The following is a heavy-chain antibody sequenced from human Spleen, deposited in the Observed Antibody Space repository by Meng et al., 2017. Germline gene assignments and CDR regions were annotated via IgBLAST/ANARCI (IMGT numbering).Heavy chain of an antibody. J-gene: IGHJ6*02. D-gene: IGHD1-26*01. CDR3: ARVGVGALGMDV. V-gene: IGHV4-34*01. CDR1: GGSFSDYY. CDR2: INHSGST. Sequence: SETLSLTCVVSGGSFSDYYWSWIRQPPGKGLEWIGEINHSGSTNYNPSLESRATISVDTSQNNLSLKLSSVTAADTAVYYCARVGVGALGMDVWGQGTTVTVSS.